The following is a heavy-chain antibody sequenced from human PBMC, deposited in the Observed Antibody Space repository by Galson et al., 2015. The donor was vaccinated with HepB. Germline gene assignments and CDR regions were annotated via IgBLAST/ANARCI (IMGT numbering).Heavy chain of an antibody. CDR2: ISYDGSNE. D-gene: IGHD1-1*01. V-gene: IGHV3-30-3*01. J-gene: IGHJ4*02. CDR3: ARGGYGQLERRMIDY. Sequence: SLRLSCAASGFTFSSYAMHWVRQAPGKGLEWVAVISYDGSNEYYADSVKGRFTISRDNSKNTLYLQMNSLRAEDTAVYYCARGGYGQLERRMIDYWGQGTLVTVSS. CDR1: GFTFSSYA.